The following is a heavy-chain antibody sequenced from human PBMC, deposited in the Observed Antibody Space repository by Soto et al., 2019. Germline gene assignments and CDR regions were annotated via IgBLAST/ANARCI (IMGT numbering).Heavy chain of an antibody. J-gene: IGHJ4*02. V-gene: IGHV1-18*04. Sequence: QVQLVQSEAEVRKPGASVKVSCKASGYSFTTHGISWVRRAPGHGLEWMGWISAYNGDTHYVQRFQGRLTMTTDTSTSTAYMELRSLTSDDTAVYYCASRDPGTSVDYWGQGTLVTVSS. CDR3: ASRDPGTSVDY. CDR2: ISAYNGDT. D-gene: IGHD1-7*01. CDR1: GYSFTTHG.